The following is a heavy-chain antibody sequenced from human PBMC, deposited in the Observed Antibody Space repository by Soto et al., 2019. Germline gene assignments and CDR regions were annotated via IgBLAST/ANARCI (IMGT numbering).Heavy chain of an antibody. V-gene: IGHV1-69*13. CDR2: IIPIFGTA. D-gene: IGHD3-10*01. CDR1: GGTFSSYA. CDR3: AILDYYGSGSYYIPYYYYGMDV. J-gene: IGHJ6*02. Sequence: SVKVSCKASGGTFSSYAISWVRQAPGQGLEWMGGIIPIFGTANYAQKFQGRVTITADESTSTAYMELSSLRSEDTAMYYCAILDYYGSGSYYIPYYYYGMDVWGQGTTVTVSS.